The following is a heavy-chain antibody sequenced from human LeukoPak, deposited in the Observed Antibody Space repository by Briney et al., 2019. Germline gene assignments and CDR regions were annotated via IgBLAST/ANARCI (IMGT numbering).Heavy chain of an antibody. J-gene: IGHJ3*02. CDR1: GFTFSSYS. V-gene: IGHV3-21*01. Sequence: GGSLRLSCVASGFTFSSYSMNWVRQAPGKGLEWVSSISSSSSYIYYADSVKGRFTISRDNAKNSLYLQMNSLRAEDTAVYYCAREVDSWSGRDDAFDIWGQGTMVTVSS. D-gene: IGHD3-3*01. CDR3: AREVDSWSGRDDAFDI. CDR2: ISSSSSYI.